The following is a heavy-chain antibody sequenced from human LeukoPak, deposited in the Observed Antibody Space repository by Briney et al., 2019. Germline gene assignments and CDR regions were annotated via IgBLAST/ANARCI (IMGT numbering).Heavy chain of an antibody. CDR3: ARGGNSSWDY. Sequence: PGGSLRLSCAASGFVFSNYWMSWVRQAPGKGLEWVANIKPDGTEKYYVDSLKGRFTISRDNTKNSLCLQMSSLRVEDAAVYYCARGGNSSWDYWGQGALVTVSA. J-gene: IGHJ4*02. CDR1: GFVFSNYW. CDR2: IKPDGTEK. D-gene: IGHD6-6*01. V-gene: IGHV3-7*01.